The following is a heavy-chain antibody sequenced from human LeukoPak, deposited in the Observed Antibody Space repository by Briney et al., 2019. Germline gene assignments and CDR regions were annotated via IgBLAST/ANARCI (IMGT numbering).Heavy chain of an antibody. CDR3: ASSIYYDFWSGYSNWFDP. Sequence: SVKVSCKASGGTFSSYTISWVRQAPGQGLEWMGRIIPILGIANYAQKFQGRVTITADKSTSTAYMELSSLRSEDTALYYCASSIYYDFWSGYSNWFDPWGQGTLVTVSS. J-gene: IGHJ5*02. V-gene: IGHV1-69*02. CDR1: GGTFSSYT. CDR2: IIPILGIA. D-gene: IGHD3-3*01.